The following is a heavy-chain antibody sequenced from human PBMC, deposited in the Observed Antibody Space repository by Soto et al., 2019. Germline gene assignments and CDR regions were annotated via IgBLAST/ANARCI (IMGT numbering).Heavy chain of an antibody. Sequence: PGGSLRLSCAASGFTFSSYGMHWVRQAPGKGLEWVAVIWYDGSNKYYADSVKGRFTISRDNSKNTLYLQMNSLRAEDTAVYYCARDNSNYLFDYWGQGTLVTVSS. D-gene: IGHD4-4*01. V-gene: IGHV3-33*01. CDR3: ARDNSNYLFDY. CDR1: GFTFSSYG. J-gene: IGHJ4*02. CDR2: IWYDGSNK.